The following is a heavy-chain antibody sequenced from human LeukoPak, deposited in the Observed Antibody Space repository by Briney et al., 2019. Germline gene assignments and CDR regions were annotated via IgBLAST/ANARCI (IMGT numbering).Heavy chain of an antibody. Sequence: SETLSLTCTVSGGSISSYYWSWIRQPAGEGLEWIGRIYTSGSTNYNPSLKSRITMSVDTSKNQFSVNLSSVTAADTAVYYCARGSRWDSGYVDAFDIWGQGTMVTVSS. V-gene: IGHV4-4*07. D-gene: IGHD3-22*01. CDR1: GGSISSYY. J-gene: IGHJ3*02. CDR3: ARGSRWDSGYVDAFDI. CDR2: IYTSGST.